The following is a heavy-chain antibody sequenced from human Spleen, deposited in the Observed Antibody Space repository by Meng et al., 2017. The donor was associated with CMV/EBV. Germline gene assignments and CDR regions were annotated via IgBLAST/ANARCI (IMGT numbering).Heavy chain of an antibody. Sequence: GESLKISCAASGFTFSSYTMHWVRQAPGKGLEWVALISYDGSNKYYADSVKGRFTISRDNAKYSLYLQMNSLKVEDTAVYYCVREVSGSTYFDFWGQGTLVTVSS. D-gene: IGHD1-26*01. J-gene: IGHJ4*02. CDR3: VREVSGSTYFDF. CDR1: GFTFSSYT. V-gene: IGHV3-30*04. CDR2: ISYDGSNK.